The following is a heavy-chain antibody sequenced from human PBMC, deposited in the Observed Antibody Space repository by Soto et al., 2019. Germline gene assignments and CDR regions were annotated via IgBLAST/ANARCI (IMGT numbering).Heavy chain of an antibody. Sequence: LRLACAASGFIFSNYWMSGVRQAPGKGLEWVASVKADGSDRFHVDSVKGRFTISRDNAKNLLYLQMSSLTDDDTAVYFCSKLRWPPTIHDYWRQGTLVPVS. CDR1: GFIFSNYW. V-gene: IGHV3-7*01. CDR3: SKLRWPPTIHDY. D-gene: IGHD2-21*01. J-gene: IGHJ4*02. CDR2: VKADGSDR.